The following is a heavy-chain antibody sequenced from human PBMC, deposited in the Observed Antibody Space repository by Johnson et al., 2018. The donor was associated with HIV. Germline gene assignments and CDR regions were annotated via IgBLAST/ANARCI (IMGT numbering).Heavy chain of an antibody. D-gene: IGHD6-6*01. CDR3: AKDWVYSSSPLGAFDI. V-gene: IGHV3-30*18. J-gene: IGHJ3*02. CDR2: ISYDGSYK. CDR1: GFTFSTYG. Sequence: QVQLVESGGGVVQPGRSLRLSCAASGFTFSTYGMHWVRQAPGKGLEWVALISYDGSYKYYAYSVKGRFTISRDNSKNTLYLQMNSLRAEDTAVYYCAKDWVYSSSPLGAFDIWGQGTMVTVSS.